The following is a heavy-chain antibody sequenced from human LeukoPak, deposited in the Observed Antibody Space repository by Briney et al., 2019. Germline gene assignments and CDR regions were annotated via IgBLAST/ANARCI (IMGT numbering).Heavy chain of an antibody. CDR1: GYTFTDYY. Sequence: GSVKVSCKASGYTFTDYYIHWVRQAPGQGLEWMGWINPNSGGTNYAQSFQGRVTMTRDTPISTAYMELSRLTSDDMAVYYCAREIAVTGTKAFDVWGQGTMVTVSS. CDR3: AREIAVTGTKAFDV. CDR2: INPNSGGT. V-gene: IGHV1-2*02. J-gene: IGHJ3*01. D-gene: IGHD6-19*01.